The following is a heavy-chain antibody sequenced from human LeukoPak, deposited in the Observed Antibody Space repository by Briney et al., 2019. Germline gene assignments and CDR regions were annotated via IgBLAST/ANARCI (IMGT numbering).Heavy chain of an antibody. Sequence: LRLSCAASGFTFDDYAMHWVRQAPGKGLEWVSGINWNSVIIGYGDSVKGRFTISRDNAKNSLYLQMNSLRAEDTAIYYCAREYYSEFFWGQGTLVTVSS. CDR2: INWNSVII. D-gene: IGHD3-16*01. J-gene: IGHJ4*02. CDR1: GFTFDDYA. CDR3: AREYYSEFF. V-gene: IGHV3-9*01.